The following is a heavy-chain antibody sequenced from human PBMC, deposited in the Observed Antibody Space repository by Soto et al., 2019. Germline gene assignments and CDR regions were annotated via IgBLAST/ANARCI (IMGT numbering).Heavy chain of an antibody. CDR1: GYIFTSYA. J-gene: IGHJ3*02. V-gene: IGHV1-3*01. D-gene: IGHD5-12*01. CDR2: INAGNGYT. Sequence: ASVKVSCNDSGYIFTSYAMHWVRQVPGQRLEWMGWINAGNGYTKYSQKFQGITSITRDPSASTIYMELGGLRSGDTAVYYCARDVRGYTGDDFGAFDIWGQGTMVTV. CDR3: ARDVRGYTGDDFGAFDI.